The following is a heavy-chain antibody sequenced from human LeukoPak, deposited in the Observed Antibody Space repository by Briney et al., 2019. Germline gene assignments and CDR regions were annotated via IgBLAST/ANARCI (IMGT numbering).Heavy chain of an antibody. CDR2: IYYSGST. CDR3: ARDRALGSGKYYFDY. Sequence: PSETLSLTCTVSGGSISSSSYYWGWIRQPPGKGLEWIGSIYYSGSTYYNPSLKSRVTISLDTSTNQFSLKLNSVTAADTAVYYCARDRALGSGKYYFDYWGQGTPVTVSS. J-gene: IGHJ4*02. CDR1: GGSISSSSYY. V-gene: IGHV4-39*07. D-gene: IGHD3-16*01.